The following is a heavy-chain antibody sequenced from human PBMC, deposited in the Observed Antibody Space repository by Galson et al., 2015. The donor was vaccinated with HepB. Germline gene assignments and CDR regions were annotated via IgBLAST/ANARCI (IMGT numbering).Heavy chain of an antibody. V-gene: IGHV4-30-2*01. D-gene: IGHD3-3*01. CDR1: GGSISSGGYS. CDR2: IYDSGST. CDR3: ARTITIFGVDQIENWFDP. J-gene: IGHJ5*02. Sequence: TLSLTCAVSGGSISSGGYSWSWIRQPPGKDLEWIGYIYDSGSTYYNPSLKSRVTISVDRSKNQFSLKLSSVTAADTAVYYCARTITIFGVDQIENWFDPWGQGTLVTVSS.